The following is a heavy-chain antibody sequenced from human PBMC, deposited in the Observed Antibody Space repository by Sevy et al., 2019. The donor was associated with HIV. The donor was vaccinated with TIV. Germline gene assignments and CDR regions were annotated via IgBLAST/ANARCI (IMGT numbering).Heavy chain of an antibody. J-gene: IGHJ4*02. V-gene: IGHV4-4*07. CDR3: ARGAYSYGLFDF. CDR1: GGSISSYY. CDR2: IYTSGST. Sequence: SETLSLTCTVSGGSISSYYWSWIRQPAGKGLEWIGRIYTSGSTNYNPSLKSRVSMSVDMSKNQFSLKLSSVTAADTAVYYCARGAYSYGLFDFWGQGTLVTVSS. D-gene: IGHD5-18*01.